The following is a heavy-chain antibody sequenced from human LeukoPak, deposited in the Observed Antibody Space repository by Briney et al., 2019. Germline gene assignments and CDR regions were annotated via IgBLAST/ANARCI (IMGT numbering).Heavy chain of an antibody. D-gene: IGHD1-26*01. Sequence: SETLSLTCTVSDYSISNGYYWSWIRQPPGKGLEWIGYIYYSGSTNYNPSLKSRVTISVDTSKNQFSLKLSSVTAADTAVYYCARYSGSYGGAFDIWGQGTMVTVSS. V-gene: IGHV4-61*01. CDR2: IYYSGST. J-gene: IGHJ3*02. CDR3: ARYSGSYGGAFDI. CDR1: DYSISNGYY.